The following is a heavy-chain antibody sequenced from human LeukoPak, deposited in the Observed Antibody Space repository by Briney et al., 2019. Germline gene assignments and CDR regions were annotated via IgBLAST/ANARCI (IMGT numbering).Heavy chain of an antibody. CDR3: ARTGTPGPIFDY. J-gene: IGHJ4*02. CDR1: GGSISSYF. Sequence: SETLSLTCTVSGGSISSYFWTWIRQPAGKGLEWIGRVYNSGSTNYNPSLKSRVTMSLDTSNNQFSLKLTSVTAADTAVYYCARTGTPGPIFDYWGQGTLVTVSS. D-gene: IGHD1/OR15-1a*01. CDR2: VYNSGST. V-gene: IGHV4-4*07.